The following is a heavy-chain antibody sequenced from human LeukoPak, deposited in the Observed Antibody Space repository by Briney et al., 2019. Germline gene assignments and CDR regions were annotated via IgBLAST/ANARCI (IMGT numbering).Heavy chain of an antibody. CDR3: ARITYSSSWYYFDY. Sequence: PSQTLSLTCTVSGGSISSGGYYWSWIRQPPGKGLEWIGYIYYSGSTYYNPSLKSRVTISVDTSKNQFSLKLSSVTAADTAVYYCARITYSSSWYYFDYWGQGTLVTVSS. D-gene: IGHD6-13*01. V-gene: IGHV4-30-4*08. J-gene: IGHJ4*02. CDR1: GGSISSGGYY. CDR2: IYYSGST.